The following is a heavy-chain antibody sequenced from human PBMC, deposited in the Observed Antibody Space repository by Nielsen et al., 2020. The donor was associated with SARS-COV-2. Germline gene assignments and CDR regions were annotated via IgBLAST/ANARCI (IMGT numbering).Heavy chain of an antibody. Sequence: SETLSLTCTVSGGSISSSYYWGWIRQAPGKGLDWIGAIHYSGSTYYNPSLESRVTISVDTSKNQFSLRLNSVTAADTAVYYCARTAENWGPANFDYWGQGTPVTVSS. CDR2: IHYSGST. CDR1: GGSISSSYY. J-gene: IGHJ4*02. D-gene: IGHD7-27*01. CDR3: ARTAENWGPANFDY. V-gene: IGHV4-39*01.